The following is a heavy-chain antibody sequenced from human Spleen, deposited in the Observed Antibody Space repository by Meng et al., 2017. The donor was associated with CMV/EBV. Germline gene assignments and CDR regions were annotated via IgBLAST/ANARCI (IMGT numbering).Heavy chain of an antibody. J-gene: IGHJ4*02. CDR1: GFAFNAYA. CDR2: MSHDASDK. D-gene: IGHD3-3*01. Sequence: GGSLRLSCAASGFAFNAYAMHWVRQAPGKGLEWVAVMSHDASDKYYADSVEGRFTISRDNSKNTLYLQMLSLRADDTAVYYCARGRGDDFWSGYYTEGNYFDYWGQGILVTVSS. V-gene: IGHV3-30*04. CDR3: ARGRGDDFWSGYYTEGNYFDY.